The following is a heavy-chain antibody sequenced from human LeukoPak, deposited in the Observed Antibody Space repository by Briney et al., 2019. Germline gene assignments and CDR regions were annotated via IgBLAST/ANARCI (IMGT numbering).Heavy chain of an antibody. CDR2: ISAGDST. V-gene: IGHV3-23*01. D-gene: IGHD1-26*01. CDR1: GFTFSSYA. J-gene: IGHJ4*02. Sequence: TGGSLRLSCAASGFTFSSYAMSWVRQAPGKGLEWVSTISAGDSTYYPDSVKGRFIISRDNSKNTLYLQMNSLRAEDTALYYCAKPRGLTIVGAHFDYWGQGTLVTVSS. CDR3: AKPRGLTIVGAHFDY.